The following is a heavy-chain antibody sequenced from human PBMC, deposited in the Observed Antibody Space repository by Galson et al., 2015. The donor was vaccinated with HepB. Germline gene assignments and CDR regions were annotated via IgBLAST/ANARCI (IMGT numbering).Heavy chain of an antibody. CDR2: ISSSSSTI. D-gene: IGHD3-22*01. CDR3: ARGDSGFWYDSSGYYAIDY. Sequence: SLRLSCAASGFTFSSYSMNWVRQAPGKGLEWVSYISSSSSTIYYADSVKGRFTISRDNAKNSLYLQMNSLRDEDTAVYYCARGDSGFWYDSSGYYAIDYWGQGTLVTVSS. J-gene: IGHJ4*02. V-gene: IGHV3-48*02. CDR1: GFTFSSYS.